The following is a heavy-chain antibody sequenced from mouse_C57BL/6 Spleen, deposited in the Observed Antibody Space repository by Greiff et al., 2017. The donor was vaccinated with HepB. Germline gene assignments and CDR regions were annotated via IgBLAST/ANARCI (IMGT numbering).Heavy chain of an antibody. D-gene: IGHD1-1*01. J-gene: IGHJ4*01. CDR1: GYTFTSYW. Sequence: VQLQQSGAELVKPGASVKLSCKASGYTFTSYWMQWVKQRPGQGLEWIGEIDPSDSYTNYNQKFKGKATLTVDTSSSTAYMQLSSLTSEDSAVYYCAAYYGSSYPYAMDYWGQGTSVTVSS. V-gene: IGHV1-50*01. CDR2: IDPSDSYT. CDR3: AAYYGSSYPYAMDY.